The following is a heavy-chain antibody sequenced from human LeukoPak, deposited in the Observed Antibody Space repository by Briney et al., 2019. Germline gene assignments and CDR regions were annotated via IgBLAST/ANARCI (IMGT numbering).Heavy chain of an antibody. J-gene: IGHJ4*02. Sequence: GASVKVSCKASGYTFTSYGISWVRQAPGQGLEWMGWISAYNGNTNYAQKLQGRVTMTTDTSTSTAYMELRSLRSDDTAVYYCARSRVIKGYSYENGKISVLDYWGQGTLVTVSS. CDR2: ISAYNGNT. V-gene: IGHV1-18*01. CDR3: ARSRVIKGYSYENGKISVLDY. D-gene: IGHD5-18*01. CDR1: GYTFTSYG.